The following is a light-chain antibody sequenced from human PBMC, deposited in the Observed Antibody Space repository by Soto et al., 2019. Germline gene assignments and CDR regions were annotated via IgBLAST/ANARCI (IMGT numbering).Light chain of an antibody. CDR3: QQLFDSPIT. V-gene: IGKV1-6*01. CDR1: QGIRND. CDR2: AAS. J-gene: IGKJ5*01. Sequence: AIQMTQSPSSLSASVGDRVTITFRASQGIRNDLGWYQQKPGKAPKLLIYAASSLQSGVPSRFSATVSGTEFSLTITSLQPEDFATYYCQQLFDSPITFGQGTRLEI.